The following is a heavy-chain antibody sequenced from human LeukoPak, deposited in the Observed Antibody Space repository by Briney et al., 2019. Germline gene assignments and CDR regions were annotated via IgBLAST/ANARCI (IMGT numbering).Heavy chain of an antibody. CDR2: IYYSGST. CDR1: GGSISSSSYY. V-gene: IGHV4-39*07. Sequence: SETLSLTCTVSGGSISSSSYYWGWIRQPPGKGLEWIGSIYYSGSTYYNPSLKSRVTISVDTSKNQFSLKLSSVTAADTAVYYCARDSPLDDYSLYYYYYYMDVWGKGTTVTASS. CDR3: ARDSPLDDYSLYYYYYYMDV. D-gene: IGHD4-11*01. J-gene: IGHJ6*03.